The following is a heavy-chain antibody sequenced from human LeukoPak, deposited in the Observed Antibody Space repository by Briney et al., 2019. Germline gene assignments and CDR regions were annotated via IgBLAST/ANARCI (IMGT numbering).Heavy chain of an antibody. CDR1: GYTFTSYD. Sequence: GASVKVSCKASGYTFTSYDINWVRQATGQGLEWMGWMNPNSGNTGYAQKFQGRVTMTRNTSISTAYMELSSLRSEDTAVYYCAREAHHSSGRGFDYWGQGTLVTVSS. CDR3: AREAHHSSGRGFDY. V-gene: IGHV1-8*02. D-gene: IGHD3-22*01. CDR2: MNPNSGNT. J-gene: IGHJ4*02.